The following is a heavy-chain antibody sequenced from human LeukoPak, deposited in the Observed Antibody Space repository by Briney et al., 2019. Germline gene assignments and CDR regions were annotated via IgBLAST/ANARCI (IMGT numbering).Heavy chain of an antibody. CDR2: IKQDESEK. CDR3: ARDKIEGPTKLDY. CDR1: GFTFSSYW. V-gene: IGHV3-7*01. D-gene: IGHD1-1*01. Sequence: GGSLRLSCAASGFTFSSYWMGWVRQAPGKGLEWVANIKQDESEKYYVDSVKGRFTISRDNAKNSLYLQMNSLRAEDTAVYYCARDKIEGPTKLDYWGQGILVTVSS. J-gene: IGHJ4*02.